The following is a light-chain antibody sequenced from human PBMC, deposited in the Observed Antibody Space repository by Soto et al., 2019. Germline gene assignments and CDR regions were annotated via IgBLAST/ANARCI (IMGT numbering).Light chain of an antibody. V-gene: IGKV1-5*03. J-gene: IGKJ1*01. CDR1: QSISSW. CDR3: QHYSTDSRT. Sequence: DVQMTQSPTTLSASVGDRVTITCRASQSISSWLAWYQQKPGKVPKLLIHKASNLESGVPSRFIGSGSGTDFTLTISSLQADDFATYYCQHYSTDSRTFGQGTQVEMK. CDR2: KAS.